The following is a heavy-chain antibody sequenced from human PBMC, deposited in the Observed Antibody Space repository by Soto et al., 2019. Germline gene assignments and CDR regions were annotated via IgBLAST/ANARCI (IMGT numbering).Heavy chain of an antibody. CDR1: GFTFSRFW. Sequence: EVQLEESGGGLVQPGGSLRVSCAASGFTFSRFWMHWVRQAPGMGLVWVSRINSDGSDTNYADSVKGRFTISRDNAKNTLYLQMNSLRAEDTAVYYCARAGGSCRGGICTHRYFYGMDVLCQGTTVTVSS. D-gene: IGHD2-15*01. V-gene: IGHV3-74*01. J-gene: IGHJ6*02. CDR3: ARAGGSCRGGICTHRYFYGMDV. CDR2: INSDGSDT.